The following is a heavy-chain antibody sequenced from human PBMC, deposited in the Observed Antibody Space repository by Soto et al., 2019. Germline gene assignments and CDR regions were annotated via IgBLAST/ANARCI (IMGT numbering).Heavy chain of an antibody. D-gene: IGHD1-26*01. J-gene: IGHJ4*02. V-gene: IGHV3-23*01. CDR1: GFTFSSYA. CDR3: AKVPNSGSYFYFDY. Sequence: PGGSLRLSCAASGFTFSSYAMGWVRQSPWGGLEWVSAISGSGGNTYYPDSVKGRFTISRDNSESTLYLQMNSLRAEDTALYYCAKVPNSGSYFYFDYWGLGTLVTVYS. CDR2: ISGSGGNT.